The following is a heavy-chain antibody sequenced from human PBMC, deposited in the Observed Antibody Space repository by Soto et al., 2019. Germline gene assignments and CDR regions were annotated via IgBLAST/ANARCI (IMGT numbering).Heavy chain of an antibody. CDR1: GFTFSDHY. CDR3: ARDSGKGAYFDY. D-gene: IGHD1-26*01. J-gene: IGHJ4*01. CDR2: IRNKANSYTT. Sequence: EVQLVESGGGLVQPGGSQRLSCAASGFTFSDHYMDWVRQAPGKGLEWVGRIRNKANSYTTDYAASVKGRFTISRDDSKESLYLQMNRLKTEDTAIYYCARDSGKGAYFDYWGHGTLATVSS. V-gene: IGHV3-72*01.